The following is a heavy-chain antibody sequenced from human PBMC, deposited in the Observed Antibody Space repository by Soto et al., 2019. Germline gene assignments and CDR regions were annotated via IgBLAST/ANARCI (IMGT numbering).Heavy chain of an antibody. V-gene: IGHV3-23*01. J-gene: IGHJ4*02. D-gene: IGHD6-13*01. CDR2: ISGSGGST. CDR3: AKDLWLAPTAAAPVYFDY. CDR1: GFTFSSYA. Sequence: GGSLRLSCAASGFTFSSYAMSWVRRAPGKGLEWVSGISGSGGSTFYADSVKGRFTISRDNSKNTLYLQMNSLRAEDTAVYYCAKDLWLAPTAAAPVYFDYWGQGTLVTVSS.